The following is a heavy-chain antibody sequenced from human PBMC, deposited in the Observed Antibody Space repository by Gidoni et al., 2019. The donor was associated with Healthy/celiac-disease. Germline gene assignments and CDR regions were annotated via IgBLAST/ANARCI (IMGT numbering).Heavy chain of an antibody. D-gene: IGHD5-12*01. V-gene: IGHV3-9*01. CDR2: ISWNSGSI. CDR3: AKDGYSGYDSSSWYDY. Sequence: EVQLVESGGGLVQHGRSLRPPCADSGCTFGDYARQWVLQAPGKGLEWVSGISWNSGSIGYADSVKCRFTISRDNAKNSLYLQMNSLRAEDTALYYCAKDGYSGYDSSSWYDYWGQGTLVTVSS. J-gene: IGHJ4*02. CDR1: GCTFGDYA.